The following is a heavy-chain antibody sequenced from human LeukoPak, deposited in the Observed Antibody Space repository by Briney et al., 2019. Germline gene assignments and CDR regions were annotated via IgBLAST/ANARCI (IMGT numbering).Heavy chain of an antibody. V-gene: IGHV1-2*02. CDR2: INPHSGGT. CDR3: VREGNELLSKNFDY. Sequence: GASVKVSCKASGFTFTGYYIHWVRQAPEQGLEWMGYINPHSGGTNSPQKFQGRVTMTTDTSISAAYMELSSLISDDTAMYYCVREGNELLSKNFDYWGQGTLVTVSS. J-gene: IGHJ4*02. D-gene: IGHD2-21*02. CDR1: GFTFTGYY.